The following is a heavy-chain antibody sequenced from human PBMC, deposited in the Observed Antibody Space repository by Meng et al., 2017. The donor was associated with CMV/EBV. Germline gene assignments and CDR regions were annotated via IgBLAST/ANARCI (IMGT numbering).Heavy chain of an antibody. Sequence: GGSLRLSCAASGFTFSSYWMSWVRQAPGKGLEWVANIKQDGSEKYYVDSVKGRFTISRDNAKNSLYLQMNSLRAEDTAVYYCARGLRGPSLVRGVTHDAFDIWGQGNPGHRLL. CDR3: ARGLRGPSLVRGVTHDAFDI. J-gene: IGHJ3*02. D-gene: IGHD3-10*01. CDR1: GFTFSSYW. V-gene: IGHV3-7*01. CDR2: IKQDGSEK.